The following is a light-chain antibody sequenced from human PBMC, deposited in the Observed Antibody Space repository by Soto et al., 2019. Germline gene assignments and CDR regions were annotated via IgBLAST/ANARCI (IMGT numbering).Light chain of an antibody. CDR1: QSISSY. CDR2: AAS. CDR3: QQSSSTSWT. Sequence: PCSLSASVGDGVTITCRASQSISSYLNWYQQKPGKAPKLLMYAASTLQSGVPSRFSGSGSGTDFTLTISSLQPEDSATYYCQQSSSTSWTFGQGTKVDIK. J-gene: IGKJ1*01. V-gene: IGKV1-39*01.